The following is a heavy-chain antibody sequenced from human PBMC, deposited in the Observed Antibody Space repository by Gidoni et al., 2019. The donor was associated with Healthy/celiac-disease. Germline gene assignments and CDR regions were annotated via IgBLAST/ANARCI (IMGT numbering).Heavy chain of an antibody. CDR1: GGSISSYY. CDR3: ARDRVDDYPPGDPYYYGMDV. J-gene: IGHJ6*04. V-gene: IGHV4-59*01. D-gene: IGHD4-17*01. Sequence: QVQLQESGPGLVKPSETLSLTCTVSGGSISSYYWSWIRQPPGKGLEWIGYIYYSGSTNYNPSLKSRVTISVDTSKNQFSLKLSSVTAADTAVYYCARDRVDDYPPGDPYYYGMDVWGKGTTVTGSS. CDR2: IYYSGST.